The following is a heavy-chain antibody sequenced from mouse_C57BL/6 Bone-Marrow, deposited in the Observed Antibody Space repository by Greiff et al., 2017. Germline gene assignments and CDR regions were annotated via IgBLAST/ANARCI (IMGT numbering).Heavy chain of an antibody. J-gene: IGHJ2*01. V-gene: IGHV1-7*01. CDR3: ARETYYCGSSSHFDY. CDR1: GYTFTSYW. Sequence: VQLQQSGAELAKPGASVKLSCKASGYTFTSYWMNWVKQRPGQGLEWIGYINPSSGYTKYNQKFKDKATLTSDKYSSTAYMQLSSLIYEDSAVYYCARETYYCGSSSHFDYWGQGTTLTVSS. D-gene: IGHD1-1*01. CDR2: INPSSGYT.